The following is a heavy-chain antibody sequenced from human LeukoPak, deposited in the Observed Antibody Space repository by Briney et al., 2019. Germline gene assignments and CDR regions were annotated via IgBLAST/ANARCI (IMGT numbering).Heavy chain of an antibody. CDR1: GFTLSSYA. CDR3: AKYRSSWYYFDY. Sequence: GGSLRLSCAASGFTLSSYAMSWVRQAPGKGLEWVSAISVSGNTYHADSVKGRFTISRDSSKNTLYLQMNSLRAEDTAVYYCAKYRSSWYYFDYWGQGTLVTVSS. D-gene: IGHD6-13*01. V-gene: IGHV3-23*01. J-gene: IGHJ4*02. CDR2: ISVSGNT.